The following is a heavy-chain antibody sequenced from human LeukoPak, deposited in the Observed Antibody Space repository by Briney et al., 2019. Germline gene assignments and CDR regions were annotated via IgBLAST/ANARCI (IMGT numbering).Heavy chain of an antibody. CDR2: IYSGGST. D-gene: IGHD6-19*01. J-gene: IGHJ4*02. V-gene: IGHV3-53*01. Sequence: PGGPLRLSCAASGFTVSSNYMSWVRQAPGKGLEWVSVIYSGGSTYYADSVKGRFTISRDNSKNTLYLQMNSLRAEDTAVYYCARDPLAVAGTSYWGQGTLVTVSS. CDR3: ARDPLAVAGTSY. CDR1: GFTVSSNY.